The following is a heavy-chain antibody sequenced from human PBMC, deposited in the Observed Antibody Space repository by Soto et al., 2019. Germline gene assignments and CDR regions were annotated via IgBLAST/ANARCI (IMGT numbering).Heavy chain of an antibody. CDR3: ARATDYGGIYFQP. D-gene: IGHD4-17*01. CDR2: IYYSGST. CDR1: GDSITSGGHY. Sequence: QVQLQESGPGLVKPSQTLSLTCTVSGDSITSGGHYWGWIRQHPGKGLEWIGSIYYSGSTYFNPSLKSRVTISVATSKNQFSLKLNSVAAADTAVYFCARATDYGGIYFQPWGQGTLVTVSS. J-gene: IGHJ1*01. V-gene: IGHV4-31*03.